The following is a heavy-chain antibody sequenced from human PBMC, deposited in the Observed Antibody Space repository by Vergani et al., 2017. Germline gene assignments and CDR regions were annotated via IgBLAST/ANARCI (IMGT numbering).Heavy chain of an antibody. CDR1: GYTFTSYD. V-gene: IGHV1-8*03. CDR2: MNPNSGNT. Sequence: QVPLVQSGAEVKKPGASVKVSCKASGYTFTSYDINWVRQATGQGLEWMGWMNPNSGNTGYAQKFQGRVTITRNTSISTAYMELSSLRSEDTAVYYCARERYNWNGIPKIFDYWGQGTLVTVSS. D-gene: IGHD1-1*01. CDR3: ARERYNWNGIPKIFDY. J-gene: IGHJ4*02.